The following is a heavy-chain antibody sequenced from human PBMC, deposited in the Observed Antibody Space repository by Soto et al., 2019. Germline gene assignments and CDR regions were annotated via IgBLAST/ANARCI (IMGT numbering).Heavy chain of an antibody. CDR3: VKMGGFDF. V-gene: IGHV3-23*01. D-gene: IGHD3-16*01. CDR1: GFTFSSSG. J-gene: IGHJ4*02. CDR2: ISSGGGSK. Sequence: EVQLLESGGGLVQPGGSLRLSCAASGFTFSSSGMSWVRQAPGKGLEWVSGISSGGGSKYFADSVKGRFTIFRDNSRNTVALQMNSLIAEDTAVYYCVKMGGFDFWGPGAVVTVSS.